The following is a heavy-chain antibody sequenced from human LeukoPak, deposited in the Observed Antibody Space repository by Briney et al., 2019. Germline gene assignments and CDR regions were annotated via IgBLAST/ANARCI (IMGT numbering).Heavy chain of an antibody. V-gene: IGHV3-48*03. D-gene: IGHD5-12*01. CDR3: ARVEASGYDYGAFDY. J-gene: IGHJ4*02. CDR2: ISSSGSTI. Sequence: GGSLRLSCAASGFTFSSYEMNWVRQAPGKGLEWVSYISSSGSTIYYADSVKVRFTISRDNAKNSMYLQMNSLRAEDTAVYYCARVEASGYDYGAFDYWGQGTLVTVSS. CDR1: GFTFSSYE.